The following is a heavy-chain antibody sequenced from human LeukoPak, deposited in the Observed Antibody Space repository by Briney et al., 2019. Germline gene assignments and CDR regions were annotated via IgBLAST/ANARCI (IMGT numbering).Heavy chain of an antibody. CDR2: IKQDGSEK. Sequence: PGGSLRLSCAASGLTFSSYWMSWVRQAPGKGLEWVAKIKQDGSEKYCVDSVKGRFTISRDNARNSLYLQMNSLRAEDTAVYYCARYKISDMLNTVTTQLGLDYWGQGTLVTVSS. V-gene: IGHV3-7*01. J-gene: IGHJ4*02. CDR3: ARYKISDMLNTVTTQLGLDY. D-gene: IGHD4-11*01. CDR1: GLTFSSYW.